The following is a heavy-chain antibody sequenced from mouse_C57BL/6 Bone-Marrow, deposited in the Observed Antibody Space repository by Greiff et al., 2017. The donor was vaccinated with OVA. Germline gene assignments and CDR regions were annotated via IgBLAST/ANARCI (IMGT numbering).Heavy chain of an antibody. CDR2: IDPSDSYT. V-gene: IGHV1-69*01. Sequence: VQLQQSGAELVMPGASVKLSCKASGYTFTSYWMHWVKQRPGQGLEWIGEIDPSDSYTNYNQKFKGKSTLTVDKSSSTAYMQLSSLTSEDSAVYYCARWLLWFAYWGQGTLVTVSA. CDR1: GYTFTSYW. D-gene: IGHD2-3*01. J-gene: IGHJ3*01. CDR3: ARWLLWFAY.